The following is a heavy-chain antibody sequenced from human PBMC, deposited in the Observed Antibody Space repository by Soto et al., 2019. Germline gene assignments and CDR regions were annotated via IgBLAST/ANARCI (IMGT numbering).Heavy chain of an antibody. CDR1: GGSFSGYY. CDR2: INHSGST. J-gene: IGHJ3*02. V-gene: IGHV4-34*01. Sequence: GTLSLTFAVYGGSFSGYYWSWIGQPPGKGLEWIGEINHSGSTNYNPSLKSRVTISVDTSKIPFSLKLRSVTAADTAVYYCATTDEATNDAFDIWGQGTMGTVSS. CDR3: ATTDEATNDAFDI. D-gene: IGHD5-12*01.